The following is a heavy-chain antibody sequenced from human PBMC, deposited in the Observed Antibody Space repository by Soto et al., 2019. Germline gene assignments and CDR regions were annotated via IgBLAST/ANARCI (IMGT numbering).Heavy chain of an antibody. V-gene: IGHV1-46*03. J-gene: IGHJ4*02. CDR1: GYTFTSYY. CDR2: INPSGGST. D-gene: IGHD2-2*01. Sequence: ASVKVSCKASGYTFTSYYMHWVRQAPGQGLEWMGIINPSGGSTSYAQKFQGRVTMTRDTSTSTVYMELSSLRSEDTAVYYCVREIATGYCSSTSCHPTPVFEYWGQGTLVTVSS. CDR3: VREIATGYCSSTSCHPTPVFEY.